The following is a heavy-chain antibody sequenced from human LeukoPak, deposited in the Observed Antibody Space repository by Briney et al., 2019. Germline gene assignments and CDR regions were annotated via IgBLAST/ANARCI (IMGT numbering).Heavy chain of an antibody. V-gene: IGHV4-30-2*01. D-gene: IGHD3-22*01. Sequence: PSETLSLTCAVSGGSISSGGYSWSWIRRPPGKGLEWIGYIYHSGSTYYNPSLKSRVTISVDRSKNQFSLKLSSVTAADTAVYYCARFYYDSSGGSYFDYWGQGTPVTVSS. CDR1: GGSISSGGYS. CDR3: ARFYYDSSGGSYFDY. CDR2: IYHSGST. J-gene: IGHJ4*02.